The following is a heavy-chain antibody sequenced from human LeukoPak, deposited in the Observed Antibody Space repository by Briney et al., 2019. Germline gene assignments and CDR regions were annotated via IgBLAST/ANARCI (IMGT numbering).Heavy chain of an antibody. D-gene: IGHD1-26*01. CDR2: ISGSGGST. V-gene: IGHV3-23*01. J-gene: IGHJ4*02. CDR1: GFTFSSYA. Sequence: PGGSLRLSCAASGFTFSSYAMSWVRQAPGKGLEWVSAISGSGGSTYYADSVKGRFTISRDNSKNTLYLQMNSLRAEDTAVYYCARARVGATTLGYWGQGTLVTVSS. CDR3: ARARVGATTLGY.